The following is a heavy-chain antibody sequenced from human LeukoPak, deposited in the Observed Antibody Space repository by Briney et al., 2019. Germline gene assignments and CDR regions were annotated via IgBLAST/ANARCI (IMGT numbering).Heavy chain of an antibody. V-gene: IGHV4-30-4*08. D-gene: IGHD3-22*01. CDR1: GGSISSGGYY. Sequence: PSETLSLTCTVSGGSISSGGYYWSWIRQHPGKGLEWIGYIYYSGSTYYNPSLKSRVTISVDTSKNQFSLKLSSVTAADTAVYYCAREESLRGYQIDYWGQGTLVTVSS. J-gene: IGHJ4*02. CDR2: IYYSGST. CDR3: AREESLRGYQIDY.